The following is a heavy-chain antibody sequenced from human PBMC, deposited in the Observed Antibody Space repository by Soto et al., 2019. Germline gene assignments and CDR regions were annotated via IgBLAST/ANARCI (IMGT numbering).Heavy chain of an antibody. J-gene: IGHJ5*02. V-gene: IGHV3-66*01. CDR3: MNRPRA. D-gene: IGHD6-6*01. Sequence: EVQLVESGGGLVQPGGSLRLSCVASGFTVGNNYMSWVRQAPGKGLEWVSLIYSVGTTHYADSVRGRFTISRDSSKNTLYLEMKSLRREDMAIYYCMNRPRAWGQGTLVTVSS. CDR2: IYSVGTT. CDR1: GFTVGNNY.